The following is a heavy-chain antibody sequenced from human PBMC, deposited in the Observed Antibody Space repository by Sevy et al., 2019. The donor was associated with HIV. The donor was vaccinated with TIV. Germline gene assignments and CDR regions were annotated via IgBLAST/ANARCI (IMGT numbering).Heavy chain of an antibody. CDR2: IWFDGSSE. CDR3: ARDLEFYDYGDYGPAFNPDY. CDR1: GFTFSTYG. J-gene: IGHJ4*02. V-gene: IGHV3-33*01. D-gene: IGHD4-17*01. Sequence: GGSLRLSCAASGFTFSTYGMHWVRQAPGKGLEWLAVIWFDGSSEYYADSVHGRFTISRDIAKNTLNLQMNSLRAEDTAVDYCARDLEFYDYGDYGPAFNPDYWGRGTLVTVSS.